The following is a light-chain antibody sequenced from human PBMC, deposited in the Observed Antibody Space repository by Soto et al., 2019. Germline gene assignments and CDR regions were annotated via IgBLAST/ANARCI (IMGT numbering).Light chain of an antibody. J-gene: IGKJ1*01. Sequence: EVVMTQSPVTLSVSPGERATLSCRASQSITTNLAWYQQKPGQAPRLLIYGASTRATGVPARFSGSGSGTPFTLTISSLQSDDFALYYCQQYTDWPPKRTFGQGTRVDFK. CDR1: QSITTN. CDR3: QQYTDWPPKRT. CDR2: GAS. V-gene: IGKV3-15*01.